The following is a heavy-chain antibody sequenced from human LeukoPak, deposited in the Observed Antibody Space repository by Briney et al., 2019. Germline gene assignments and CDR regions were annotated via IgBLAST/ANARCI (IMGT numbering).Heavy chain of an antibody. CDR2: IYYSGGT. CDR3: ARDSRGYCSGGSCYSGGWFDP. V-gene: IGHV4-39*07. J-gene: IGHJ5*02. Sequence: SETLSLTCTVSGVSISSSNSYWGWIRQPPGKGLEWIGTIYYSGGTYYNPPLKSRVTISVDTSKNQFSLKLSSVTAADTAVYYCARDSRGYCSGGSCYSGGWFDPWGQGTLVTVSS. D-gene: IGHD2-15*01. CDR1: GVSISSSNSY.